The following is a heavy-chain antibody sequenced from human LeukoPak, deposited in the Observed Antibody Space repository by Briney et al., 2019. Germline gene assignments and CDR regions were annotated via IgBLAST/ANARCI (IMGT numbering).Heavy chain of an antibody. CDR1: GFTFSSYA. Sequence: GGSLRLSCAASGFTFSSYAMHWVRQAPGKGLEWVAVISYDGSNKYYADSVKGRFTISRDNSKNTLYLQMNSLRAEDTAVYYCARNDYGDYYFDYWGQGTLVTVSS. CDR2: ISYDGSNK. V-gene: IGHV3-30-3*01. D-gene: IGHD4-17*01. CDR3: ARNDYGDYYFDY. J-gene: IGHJ4*02.